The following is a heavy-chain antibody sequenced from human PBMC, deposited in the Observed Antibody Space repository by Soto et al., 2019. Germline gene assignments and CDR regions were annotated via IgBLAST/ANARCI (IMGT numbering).Heavy chain of an antibody. Sequence: GGSLRLSCAASGFTFSSYAMSWVRQAPGKGLEWVSAISGSGGSTYYADSVKGRFTISRDNSKNTLYLQMNSLRAEDTAVYYCAKDWPILWFGEPDPWGQGTLVTVPQ. CDR3: AKDWPILWFGEPDP. CDR2: ISGSGGST. CDR1: GFTFSSYA. D-gene: IGHD3-10*01. J-gene: IGHJ5*02. V-gene: IGHV3-23*01.